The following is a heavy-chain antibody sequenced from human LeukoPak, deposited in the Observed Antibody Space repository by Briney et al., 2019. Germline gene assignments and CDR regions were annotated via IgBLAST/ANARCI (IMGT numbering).Heavy chain of an antibody. Sequence: ASVKVSCKASGYTFTSYVISWVRQAPGQGLEWMGWISAYNGNTNSAQKLQGRVTMTTDTSTRTAYTELRSLRSDDTAVYYCARGRRITMVRETIDAFDIWGQGTMVTVSS. V-gene: IGHV1-18*01. CDR1: GYTFTSYV. J-gene: IGHJ3*02. CDR3: ARGRRITMVRETIDAFDI. D-gene: IGHD3-10*01. CDR2: ISAYNGNT.